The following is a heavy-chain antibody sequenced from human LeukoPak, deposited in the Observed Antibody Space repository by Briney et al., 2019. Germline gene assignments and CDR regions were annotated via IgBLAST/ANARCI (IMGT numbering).Heavy chain of an antibody. J-gene: IGHJ6*03. CDR2: INPNSGGT. V-gene: IGHV1-2*02. CDR3: ARASTTVTTYYYYYCMDV. CDR1: GYTFTGYY. Sequence: ASVKVSCMSSGYTFTGYYMHWVRQAPGQGLEWMGWINPNSGGTNYAQKFQGRVTMTRDTSISTAYMELSRLRSDDTAVYYCARASTTVTTYYYYYCMDVWGKGTTVTVSS. D-gene: IGHD4-11*01.